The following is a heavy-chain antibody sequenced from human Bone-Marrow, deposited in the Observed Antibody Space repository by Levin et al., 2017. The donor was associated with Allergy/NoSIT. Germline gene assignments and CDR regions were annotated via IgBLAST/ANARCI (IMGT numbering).Heavy chain of an antibody. V-gene: IGHV1-2*02. CDR2: INPNSGGT. D-gene: IGHD3-10*01. CDR3: AREPPQHPSRGYFFASGSHGLDS. CDR1: GYTFTDYY. J-gene: IGHJ4*02. Sequence: GESLKISCKAFGYTFTDYYIHWVRQAPGQGLEWMGWINPNSGGTNYAQKFQGRVTMTRDTSITTAYMELTSLGADDPALYFCAREPPQHPSRGYFFASGSHGLDSWGQGTLVTVSS.